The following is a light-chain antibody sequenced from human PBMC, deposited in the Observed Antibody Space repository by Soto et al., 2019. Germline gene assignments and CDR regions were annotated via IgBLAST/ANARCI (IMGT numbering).Light chain of an antibody. CDR3: AAWEDSLNGWV. CDR2: SND. V-gene: IGLV1-44*01. J-gene: IGLJ3*02. CDR1: SSNIGSNT. Sequence: QSVLTQAPSASGTPGQRVTISCSGSSSNIGSNTVTWYQQVQGTAPKLLIYSNDQRPSGVPDRFSGSKSGTSASLAIAGLQSEDEADYYCAAWEDSLNGWVFGGGTQLTVL.